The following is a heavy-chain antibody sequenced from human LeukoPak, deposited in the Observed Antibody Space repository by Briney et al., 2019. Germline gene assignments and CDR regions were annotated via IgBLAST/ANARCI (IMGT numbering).Heavy chain of an antibody. D-gene: IGHD2-2*01. CDR2: ISAYNGNT. Sequence: ASVKVSCKASGHTFTSYGISWVRQAPGQGLEWMGWISAYNGNTNYAQKLQGRVTMTTDTSTSTAYMELRSLRSDDTAVYYCARDGAVVPANVADYWGQGTLVTVYS. V-gene: IGHV1-18*01. CDR1: GHTFTSYG. CDR3: ARDGAVVPANVADY. J-gene: IGHJ4*02.